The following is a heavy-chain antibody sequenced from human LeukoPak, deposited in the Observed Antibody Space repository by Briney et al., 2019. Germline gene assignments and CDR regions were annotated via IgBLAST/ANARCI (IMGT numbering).Heavy chain of an antibody. CDR1: GGSISSSSYY. CDR3: ATSPPYSSGWYVVY. CDR2: IYYSGST. D-gene: IGHD6-19*01. V-gene: IGHV4-39*01. Sequence: SETLSLTCTVSGGSISSSSYYWGWIRQPPGKGLEWIGSIYYSGSTYYNPSLKSRVTISVDTSKNQFSLKLSSVTAADTAVYYCATSPPYSSGWYVVYWGQGTLVTVSS. J-gene: IGHJ4*02.